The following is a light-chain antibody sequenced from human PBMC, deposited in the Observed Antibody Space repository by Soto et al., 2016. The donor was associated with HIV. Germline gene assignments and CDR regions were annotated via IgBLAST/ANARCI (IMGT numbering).Light chain of an antibody. CDR2: QDT. J-gene: IGLJ1*01. Sequence: SYELIQAPSVSVSPGQTVSITCSGDKLGEKYACWYQQKSGQAPVLVIYQDTKRPSGIPERFSGSNSGNTATLTISGTQAMDEADYYCQAWDSSTAVFGTGTKVTVL. V-gene: IGLV3-1*01. CDR3: QAWDSSTAV. CDR1: KLGEKY.